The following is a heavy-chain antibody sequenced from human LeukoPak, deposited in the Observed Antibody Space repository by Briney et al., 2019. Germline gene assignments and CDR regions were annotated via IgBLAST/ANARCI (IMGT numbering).Heavy chain of an antibody. D-gene: IGHD6-19*01. V-gene: IGHV3-21*01. CDR3: ARVISVAGYDY. CDR1: GFTFNRYN. CDR2: ISTSSSYI. J-gene: IGHJ4*02. Sequence: PGGSLRLSCAASGFTFNRYNMNWVRRAPGKGLEWVSSISTSSSYIYYADSVRGRFTISRDNAKNSLYLQMNSLRAEDTAVYYCARVISVAGYDYWGQGTLVTVSS.